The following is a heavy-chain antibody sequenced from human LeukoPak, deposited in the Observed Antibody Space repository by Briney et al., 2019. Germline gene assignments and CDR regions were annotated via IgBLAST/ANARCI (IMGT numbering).Heavy chain of an antibody. CDR2: IIPVFGTS. J-gene: IGHJ5*02. Sequence: LVKVSCKASGGTFSSYAISWVRQAPGQGLEWMGGIIPVFGTSNYAQKFQGRVTITADESTRTAYMELSSLRSEDTAVYYCARVTGGRYCSTTSCYMRGWFDPWGQGTLVTVSS. CDR3: ARVTGGRYCSTTSCYMRGWFDP. CDR1: GGTFSSYA. D-gene: IGHD2-2*02. V-gene: IGHV1-69*01.